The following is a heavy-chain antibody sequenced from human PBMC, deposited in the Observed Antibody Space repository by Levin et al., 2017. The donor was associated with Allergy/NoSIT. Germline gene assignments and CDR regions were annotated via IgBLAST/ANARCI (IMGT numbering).Heavy chain of an antibody. J-gene: IGHJ6*02. CDR3: ARDRTITTTGETYYYGMDV. CDR2: IYYSGST. CDR1: GGSISSYY. V-gene: IGHV4-59*01. D-gene: IGHD7-27*01. Sequence: GSLRLSCTVSGGSISSYYWSWIRQPPGKGLEWIGYIYYSGSTKYNPSLKSRVTISVDTSKNQFSLKLSSVTAADTAVYYCARDRTITTTGETYYYGMDVWGQGTTVTVSS.